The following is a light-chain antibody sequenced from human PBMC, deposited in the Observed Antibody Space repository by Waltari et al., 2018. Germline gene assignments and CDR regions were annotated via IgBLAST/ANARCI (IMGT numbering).Light chain of an antibody. V-gene: IGLV4-69*01. CDR1: SGHISNV. CDR2: GNSDGSH. CDR3: QTGGHGTLV. J-gene: IGLJ3*02. Sequence: QLVLTQSPSASASLGASVKLTCTLSSGHISNVIAWHQQQPRKGPRYLMKGNSDGSHSKGDEIPDRFSGSSSGAERYLTSSSLQSEDEADYYCQTGGHGTLVFGGGTKLTVL.